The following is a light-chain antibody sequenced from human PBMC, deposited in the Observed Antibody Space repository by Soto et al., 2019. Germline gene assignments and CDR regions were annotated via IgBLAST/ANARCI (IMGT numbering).Light chain of an antibody. J-gene: IGLJ3*02. V-gene: IGLV2-14*01. Sequence: QSALTQPASVSGSPGQSITISCTGTSSDIGTYNYVSWYQQHPGKVPKLMIYEVSNRPSGVSNRFSGSKSGNTASLAISGLQAEDEADYYCSSYTPSSTQLFGGGTKLTVL. CDR1: SSDIGTYNY. CDR3: SSYTPSSTQL. CDR2: EVS.